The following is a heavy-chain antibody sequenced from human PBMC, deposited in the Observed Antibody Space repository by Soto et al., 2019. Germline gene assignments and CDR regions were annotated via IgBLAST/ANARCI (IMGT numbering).Heavy chain of an antibody. Sequence: PGGSLRLSCAASGFTFSRYSMNWVRQAPGKGLEWVSSISSTTNYIYYADSMKGRFTVSRDNAKNLVYLDMNSLSAEDTAVYYCARESEDLTSNFDYWGQGTLVTVSS. CDR1: GFTFSRYS. CDR2: ISSTTNYI. J-gene: IGHJ4*02. CDR3: ARESEDLTSNFDY. V-gene: IGHV3-21*01.